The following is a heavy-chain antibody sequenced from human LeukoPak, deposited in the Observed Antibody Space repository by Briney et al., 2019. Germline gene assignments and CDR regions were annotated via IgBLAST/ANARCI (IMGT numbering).Heavy chain of an antibody. CDR1: GGTFSSYA. CDR2: IITIVGTA. V-gene: IGHV1-69*13. D-gene: IGHD6-19*01. CDR3: ASGARYSSGWYYWCDP. J-gene: IGHJ5*02. Sequence: SVTVSCTASGGTFSSYAISWVRQAPGQGLEWMGGIITIVGTANYAQTFQGRATITADESTSTAYMELSSLRSEDTAVYYCASGARYSSGWYYWCDPWGQGTLVTVSS.